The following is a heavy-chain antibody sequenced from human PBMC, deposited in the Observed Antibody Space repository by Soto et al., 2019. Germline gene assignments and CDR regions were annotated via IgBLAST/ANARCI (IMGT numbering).Heavy chain of an antibody. CDR2: IYYSGST. V-gene: IGHV4-59*01. CDR3: ARAEGYCSSTSCPNWFDP. Sequence: SETLSLTCTVSGGSISSYYWSWIRQPPGKGLEWIGYIYYSGSTNYNPSLKSRVTISVDTSKNQFSLKLSSVTAADTAVYYCARAEGYCSSTSCPNWFDPWGQGTLVTVSS. D-gene: IGHD2-2*01. J-gene: IGHJ5*02. CDR1: GGSISSYY.